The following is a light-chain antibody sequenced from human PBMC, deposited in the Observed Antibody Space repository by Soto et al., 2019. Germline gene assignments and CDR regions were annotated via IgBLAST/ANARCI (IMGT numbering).Light chain of an antibody. CDR1: PSVTNY. CDR3: QQRNIWPPLN. Sequence: EIVLTQSPATLSLSPGERATLSCRASPSVTNYLAWYQQKPRQPPRLLIYGAFNRAAGIPARFSGSGSGTDFTITISSLEPEDSAVYSCQQRNIWPPLNFGQGTRLEIK. V-gene: IGKV3-11*01. J-gene: IGKJ5*01. CDR2: GAF.